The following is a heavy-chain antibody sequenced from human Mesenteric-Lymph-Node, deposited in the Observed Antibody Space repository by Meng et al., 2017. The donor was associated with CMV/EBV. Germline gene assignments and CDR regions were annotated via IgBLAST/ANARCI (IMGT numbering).Heavy chain of an antibody. J-gene: IGHJ4*02. CDR3: ARKDPEPGGFDY. Sequence: GSLRLSCTVSGGSISSSSYYWGWIRQPPGKGLEWIGSIYYSGSTYYNPSLKSRVTISVDTSKNQFSLKLSSVTAADTAVYYCARKDPEPGGFDYWGQGTLVTVSS. D-gene: IGHD1-14*01. V-gene: IGHV4-39*01. CDR1: GGSISSSSYY. CDR2: IYYSGST.